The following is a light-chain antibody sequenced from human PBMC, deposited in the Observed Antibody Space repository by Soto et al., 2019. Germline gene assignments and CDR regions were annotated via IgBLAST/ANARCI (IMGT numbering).Light chain of an antibody. CDR3: QQYGSSPFT. CDR1: QSVSSNY. Sequence: EIVLTQSPGTLSLSPGERGTLSCRASQSVSSNYLAWYQQEPVQAPRLLIYVASSRATGIPARFSVSGSRTDFTLTISRLEPEDFAVYYCQQYGSSPFTFGPGTKVDIK. V-gene: IGKV3-20*01. CDR2: VAS. J-gene: IGKJ3*01.